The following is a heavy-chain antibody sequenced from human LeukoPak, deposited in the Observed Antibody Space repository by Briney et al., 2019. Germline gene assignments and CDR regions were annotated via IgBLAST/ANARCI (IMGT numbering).Heavy chain of an antibody. D-gene: IGHD6-6*01. J-gene: IGHJ4*02. CDR3: ARAPSAKNSSPYFFDY. V-gene: IGHV4-59*01. CDR1: GGSISTYY. Sequence: SETLSLTCTVSGGSISTYYWSWIRQPPGKGLEWIGYIYYSGSTNYNPSLKSRVTISVDTSKNQFSLKLSSVTAVDTAVYYCARAPSAKNSSPYFFDYWGQGTLVTVSS. CDR2: IYYSGST.